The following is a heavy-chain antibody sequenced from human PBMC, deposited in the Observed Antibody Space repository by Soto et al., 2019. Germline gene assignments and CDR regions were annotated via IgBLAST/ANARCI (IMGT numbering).Heavy chain of an antibody. V-gene: IGHV3-74*01. CDR2: INSDGSST. D-gene: IGHD3-16*01. Sequence: GGSLRLSCAASGFTFSSYWMHWVRQAPGKGLVWVSRINSDGSSTSYADSVKGRFTISRDNSKNTLYLQMNSLRTEDTAVYYCARLPFPWGWFDPWGQGTLVTVSS. CDR1: GFTFSSYW. CDR3: ARLPFPWGWFDP. J-gene: IGHJ5*02.